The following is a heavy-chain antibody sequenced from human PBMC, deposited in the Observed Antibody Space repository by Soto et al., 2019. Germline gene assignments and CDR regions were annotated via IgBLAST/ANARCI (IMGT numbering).Heavy chain of an antibody. V-gene: IGHV1-18*01. CDR1: GYTFTSYG. D-gene: IGHD7-27*01. CDR3: ARSDNWGWVEDYYYYGMDV. J-gene: IGHJ6*02. CDR2: ISAYNGNT. Sequence: QVPLVQSGAEVKKPGASVKVSCKASGYTFTSYGISWVRQAPGQGLEWMGWISAYNGNTNYAQKLQGRVTMTTDTSTSTAYMELRSLGSDDTAVYYCARSDNWGWVEDYYYYGMDVWGQGTTVTVSS.